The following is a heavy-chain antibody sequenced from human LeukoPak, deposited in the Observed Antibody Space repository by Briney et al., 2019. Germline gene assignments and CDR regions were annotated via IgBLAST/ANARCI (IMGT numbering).Heavy chain of an antibody. D-gene: IGHD6-19*01. Sequence: GGSLRLSCAASGFTFSSYGMHWVRQATGKGLEWVAVISYDGSNKYYADSVKGRFTISRDNSMDTLYLQMNSLRAEDTAVYYCAKVGIAVADIDYWGQGTLVIVSS. V-gene: IGHV3-30*18. CDR3: AKVGIAVADIDY. J-gene: IGHJ4*02. CDR2: ISYDGSNK. CDR1: GFTFSSYG.